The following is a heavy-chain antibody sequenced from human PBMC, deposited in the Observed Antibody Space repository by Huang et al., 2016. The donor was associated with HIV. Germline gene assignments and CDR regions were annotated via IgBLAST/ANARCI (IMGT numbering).Heavy chain of an antibody. V-gene: IGHV3-64*07. D-gene: IGHD3-10*02. J-gene: IGHJ4*02. CDR1: GFTFNSCA. Sequence: EVQLVESGGGLVQPGGSLRFSCAASGFTFNSCAMHWVRQAPGKGLEYVSGISDDGGSTYYADSVKGRFTISRDNSKNTLFLQMGSLRREDMAVYYCARVFPGGLVDNWGQGTLVTVSS. CDR2: ISDDGGST. CDR3: ARVFPGGLVDN.